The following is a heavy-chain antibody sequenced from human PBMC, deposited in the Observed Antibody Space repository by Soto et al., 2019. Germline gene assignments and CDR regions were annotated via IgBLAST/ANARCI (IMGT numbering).Heavy chain of an antibody. Sequence: EVHLLESEGGLVKPGGSLRLSCAASGFVFSSYSVSWARQAPGKGLEWVSVISGSGDSSYYANSVKGRFTISRDNSKNMLYLEMGSLRDEDTAVYYCANGIVEGRRHYYAMDVWGQGTPVVVSS. J-gene: IGHJ6*02. CDR1: GFVFSSYS. V-gene: IGHV3-23*01. CDR3: ANGIVEGRRHYYAMDV. D-gene: IGHD3-22*01. CDR2: ISGSGDSS.